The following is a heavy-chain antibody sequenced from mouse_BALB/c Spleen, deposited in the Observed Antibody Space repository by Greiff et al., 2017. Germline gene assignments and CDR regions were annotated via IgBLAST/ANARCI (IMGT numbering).Heavy chain of an antibody. CDR2: ISSGSSTI. Sequence: EVQVVESGGGLVQPGGSRKLSCAASGFTFSSFGMHWVRQAPEKGLEWVAYISSGSSTIYYADTVKGRFTISRDNPKNTLFLQMTSLRSEDTAMYYCARCYYGSSYYAMDYWGQGTSVTVSS. D-gene: IGHD1-1*01. V-gene: IGHV5-17*02. J-gene: IGHJ4*01. CDR1: GFTFSSFG. CDR3: ARCYYGSSYYAMDY.